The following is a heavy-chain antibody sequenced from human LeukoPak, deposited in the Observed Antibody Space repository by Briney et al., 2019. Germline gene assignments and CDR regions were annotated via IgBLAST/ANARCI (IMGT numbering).Heavy chain of an antibody. CDR1: GLTFTKYY. CDR2: ITGNGGNM. D-gene: IGHD3-10*01. J-gene: IGHJ4*02. Sequence: GGSLRLSCSASGLTFTKYYMNWVRQAPGKGLEWDSSITGNGGNMYYADSVKGRFTISRDNAKNSLYLQMNSLRAEDTAVYYCAREAYGSGNYPFDYWGQGTLVTVSS. V-gene: IGHV3-21*01. CDR3: AREAYGSGNYPFDY.